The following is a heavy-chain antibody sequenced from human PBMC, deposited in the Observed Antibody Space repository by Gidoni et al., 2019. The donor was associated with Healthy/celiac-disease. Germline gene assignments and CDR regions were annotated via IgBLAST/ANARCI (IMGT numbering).Heavy chain of an antibody. J-gene: IGHJ4*02. V-gene: IGHV3-15*01. CDR2: IKSKTDGGTT. CDR1: GFTFGNAW. Sequence: EVQLVESGGGLVKPGGSLRLSCAASGFTFGNAWLSWVRQAPGKGLEWVGRIKSKTDGGTTDYAAPVKGRFTISRDDSKNTLYLQMNSLKTEDTAVYYCTTPPGTTVTTKKNSSGWGQGTLVTVSS. D-gene: IGHD4-17*01. CDR3: TTPPGTTVTTKKNSSG.